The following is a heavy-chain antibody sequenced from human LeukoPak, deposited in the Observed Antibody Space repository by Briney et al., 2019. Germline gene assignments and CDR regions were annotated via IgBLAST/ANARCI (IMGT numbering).Heavy chain of an antibody. D-gene: IGHD3-10*01. Sequence: GGSLRLSCAASGFTVSSNYMSWVRQAPGKGLEWVSVIYSGGSTYYADSVKGRFTISRDNSKNTLYLQMNSLRDEDTAVYYCAIRYYYGSGSYLDYWGQGTLVTVSS. CDR2: IYSGGST. V-gene: IGHV3-66*02. J-gene: IGHJ4*02. CDR3: AIRYYYGSGSYLDY. CDR1: GFTVSSNY.